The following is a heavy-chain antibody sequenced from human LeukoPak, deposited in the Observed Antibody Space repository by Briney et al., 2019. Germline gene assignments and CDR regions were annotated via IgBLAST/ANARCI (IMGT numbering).Heavy chain of an antibody. CDR3: ASDGVQLWSHYYYYYMDV. D-gene: IGHD5-18*01. V-gene: IGHV1-2*02. J-gene: IGHJ6*03. CDR1: GYTFTGYY. Sequence: GASVKVSCKASGYTFTGYYMHWVRQAPGQGVEGMGWINPNSGGTNYAQKFQGRVTMTRDTSISTAYTELSRLRSDDTAVYYCASDGVQLWSHYYYYYMDVWGKGTTVTVSS. CDR2: INPNSGGT.